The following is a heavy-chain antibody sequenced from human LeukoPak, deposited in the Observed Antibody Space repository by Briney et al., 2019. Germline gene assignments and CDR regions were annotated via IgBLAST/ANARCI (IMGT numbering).Heavy chain of an antibody. CDR3: AKGAYDYIEIGYFDS. CDR1: GFTFAGND. V-gene: IGHV3-23*01. Sequence: GGSLRLSCVASGFTFAGNDMSWVRQAPGKGLEWVSVLIGSSGSTDYTDSVKGRFTISRDTSKNTLFLQMNSLRAEDTAIYYCAKGAYDYIEIGYFDSWGQGTLVTVSS. D-gene: IGHD5-12*01. J-gene: IGHJ4*02. CDR2: LIGSSGST.